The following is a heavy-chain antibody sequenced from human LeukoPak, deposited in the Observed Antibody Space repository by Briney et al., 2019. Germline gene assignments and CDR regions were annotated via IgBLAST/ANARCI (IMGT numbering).Heavy chain of an antibody. D-gene: IGHD2-15*01. CDR3: ARGYCSGGTCSYGMDV. CDR1: GFTFSSYE. J-gene: IGHJ6*02. Sequence: GGSLRLSCAASGFTFSSYEMNWVRQAPGKGLEWVSYISSSGSTIYYADSVKGRFAISRDNAKTSLYLQMNSLRDEDTAVYYCARGYCSGGTCSYGMDVWGQGTTVTVSS. CDR2: ISSSGSTI. V-gene: IGHV3-48*03.